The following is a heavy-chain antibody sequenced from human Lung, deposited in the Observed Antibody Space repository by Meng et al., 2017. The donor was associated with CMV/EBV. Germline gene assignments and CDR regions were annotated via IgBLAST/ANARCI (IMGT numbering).Heavy chain of an antibody. V-gene: IGHV2-70D*14. CDR2: IDWDDDK. J-gene: IGHJ4*02. CDR3: ARMYPGVGDYRNSWQEVFDY. D-gene: IGHD1-7*01. CDR1: GFSLYTSGMR. Sequence: SGPTLVKPTQTLTLTCTFSGFSLYTSGMRVNWIRQPPGKALEWLARIDWDDDKFYNASLKTRLTISKDTSKNQVVLTMTKMDPVDTATYYCARMYPGVGDYRNSWQEVFDYWXQGXPVXVSS.